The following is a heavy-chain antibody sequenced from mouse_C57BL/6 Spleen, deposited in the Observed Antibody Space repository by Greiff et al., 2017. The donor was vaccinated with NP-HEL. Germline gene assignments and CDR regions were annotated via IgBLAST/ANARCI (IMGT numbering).Heavy chain of an antibody. CDR2: IYPGSGST. Sequence: QVQLQQPGAELVKPGASVKMSCKASGYTFTSYWITWVKPRPGQGLEWIGDIYPGSGSTNYNEKFKSKATLTVDTSSSTAYMQLSSLTSEDSAVYYCARGYGSSYYAMDYWGQGTSVTVSS. CDR1: GYTFTSYW. J-gene: IGHJ4*01. D-gene: IGHD1-1*01. V-gene: IGHV1-55*01. CDR3: ARGYGSSYYAMDY.